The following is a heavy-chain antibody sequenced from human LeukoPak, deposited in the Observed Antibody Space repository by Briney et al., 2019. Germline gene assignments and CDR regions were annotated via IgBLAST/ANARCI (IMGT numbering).Heavy chain of an antibody. J-gene: IGHJ6*03. CDR2: IYYSGST. V-gene: IGHV4-59*01. CDR3: AKDGWFGELRFDYYYYMDV. Sequence: SETLSLTCTVSGGSISSYYWSWIRQPPRKGLEWIGYIYYSGSTNYNPSLKSRVTISVKTSKNQFSLKLRSVTAADTAVYYCAKDGWFGELRFDYYYYMDVWGKGTTVTISS. CDR1: GGSISSYY. D-gene: IGHD3-10*01.